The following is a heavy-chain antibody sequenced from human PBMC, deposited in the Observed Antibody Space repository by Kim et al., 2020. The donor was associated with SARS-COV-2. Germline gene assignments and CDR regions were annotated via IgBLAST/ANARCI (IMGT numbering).Heavy chain of an antibody. D-gene: IGHD3-3*01. V-gene: IGHV3-30*04. CDR2: ISYDGSNK. J-gene: IGHJ4*02. CDR1: GFTFSSYA. CDR3: ARDSALRFLEWLLYY. Sequence: GGSLRLSCAASGFTFSSYAMHWVRQAPGKGLEWVAVISYDGSNKYYVDSVKGRFTISRDNSKNTLYLQMNSLRAEDTAVYYCARDSALRFLEWLLYYWGQGTLVTVSS.